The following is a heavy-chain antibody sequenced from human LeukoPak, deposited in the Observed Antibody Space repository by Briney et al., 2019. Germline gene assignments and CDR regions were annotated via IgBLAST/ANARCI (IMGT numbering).Heavy chain of an antibody. V-gene: IGHV4-59*01. CDR2: IYYSGST. CDR1: GGSINSYY. D-gene: IGHD3-9*01. J-gene: IGHJ4*02. CDR3: ARVQGDYDILTGYYWYYFDY. Sequence: PSETLSLTCTVSGGSINSYYWSWIRQPPGKGLEWIGYIYYSGSTNYNPSLKSRVTISVDTSKNQFSLKLSSVTAADTAVYYCARVQGDYDILTGYYWYYFDYWGQGTLVTVSS.